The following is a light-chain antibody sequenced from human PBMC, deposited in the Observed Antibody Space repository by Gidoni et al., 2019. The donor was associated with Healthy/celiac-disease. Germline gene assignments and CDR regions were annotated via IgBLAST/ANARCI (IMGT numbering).Light chain of an antibody. CDR1: QSVLYSSNNKNY. CDR2: WAS. V-gene: IGKV4-1*01. Sequence: DIVMTQSPDSLAVSLGERATIKCKSSQSVLYSSNNKNYLAWYQQKPGQPPKLLIYWASTRESGVPDRFSGSGSGTDFTLPISSLQAEDGAVYYCQQYYSTPRTFGQGTKVESK. CDR3: QQYYSTPRT. J-gene: IGKJ1*01.